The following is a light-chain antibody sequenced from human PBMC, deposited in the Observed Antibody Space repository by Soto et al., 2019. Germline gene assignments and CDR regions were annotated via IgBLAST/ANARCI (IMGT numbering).Light chain of an antibody. J-gene: IGKJ4*01. V-gene: IGKV3-15*01. CDR2: DTS. Sequence: EIVLTQSPTALAVSPVERATLACCAIQMVGSTLNWYQQKPRQAPRLLLYDTSIRATGIPARFSGSGSGTEFTLTIASLQSEDFGVYYCQRFNRWPLSFGGGTKVDI. CDR3: QRFNRWPLS. CDR1: QMVGST.